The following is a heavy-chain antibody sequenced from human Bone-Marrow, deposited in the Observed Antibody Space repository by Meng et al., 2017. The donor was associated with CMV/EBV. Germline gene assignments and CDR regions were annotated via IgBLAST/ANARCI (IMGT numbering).Heavy chain of an antibody. CDR3: AREDSSGYSYYFDY. V-gene: IGHV1-69*04. Sequence: VQLVHAGARVKKHGSSLKVSCKPSGGTFSSYTFSWVRQAPGQGLEWMGRIIPILGIANYAQKFQGRVTITADKSTRTAYMELSSLRSEDTAVYYCAREDSSGYSYYFDYWGQGTLVTVSS. CDR1: GGTFSSYT. J-gene: IGHJ4*02. D-gene: IGHD3-22*01. CDR2: IIPILGIA.